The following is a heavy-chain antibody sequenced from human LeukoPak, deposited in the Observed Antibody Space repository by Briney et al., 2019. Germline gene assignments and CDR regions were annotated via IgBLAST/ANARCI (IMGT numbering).Heavy chain of an antibody. D-gene: IGHD6-6*01. CDR3: ARDDAARRPYYYYYCMDV. V-gene: IGHV1-2*02. CDR1: GYTFTGYY. CDR2: INPNSGGT. Sequence: WASVKVSCKASGYTFTGYYMHWVRQAPGQGLEWMGWINPNSGGTNYAQKFQGRVTMTRDTSISTAYMELSRLRSDDTAVYYCARDDAARRPYYYYYCMDVWGKGTTVIVSS. J-gene: IGHJ6*03.